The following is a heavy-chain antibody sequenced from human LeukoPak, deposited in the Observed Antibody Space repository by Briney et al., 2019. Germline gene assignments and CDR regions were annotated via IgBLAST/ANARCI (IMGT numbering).Heavy chain of an antibody. CDR2: IYYSGST. Sequence: SETLSLTCTVSGGSISSYYWSWVRQPPGKGLEWIGYIYYSGSTNYNPSLKSRVTISVDTSKNQFSLKLSSVTAADTAVYYCARHLYGSGGIDYWGQGTLVTVSP. CDR3: ARHLYGSGGIDY. CDR1: GGSISSYY. D-gene: IGHD3-10*01. J-gene: IGHJ4*02. V-gene: IGHV4-59*08.